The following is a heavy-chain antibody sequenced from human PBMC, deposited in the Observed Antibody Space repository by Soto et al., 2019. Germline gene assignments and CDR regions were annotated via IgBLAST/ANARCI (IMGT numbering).Heavy chain of an antibody. CDR1: GYTVTGYY. CDR3: ARDRRIAVAGTHYYYYYGMDV. J-gene: IGHJ6*02. D-gene: IGHD6-19*01. Sequence: GDSVKVSCKASGYTVTGYYMHWVRQAPGQGLEWMGWINPNSGGTNYAQKFQGWVTMTRDTSISTAYMELSRLRSDDTAVYYCARDRRIAVAGTHYYYYYGMDVWGQGTTVTVSS. CDR2: INPNSGGT. V-gene: IGHV1-2*04.